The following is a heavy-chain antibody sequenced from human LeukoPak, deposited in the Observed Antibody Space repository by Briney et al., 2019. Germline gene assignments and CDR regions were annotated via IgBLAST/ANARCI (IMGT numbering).Heavy chain of an antibody. V-gene: IGHV1-69*13. CDR1: GGTFSSYA. J-gene: IGHJ6*02. CDR2: IIPIFGTA. D-gene: IGHD6-19*01. Sequence: SVKVSCKASGGTFSSYAISWVRQAPGRGLEWMGGIIPIFGTANYAQKFQGRVTITADESSSTAYMELSSLRSDDTAVYYCARRIAVAGYYGMDVWGQGTTVTVSS. CDR3: ARRIAVAGYYGMDV.